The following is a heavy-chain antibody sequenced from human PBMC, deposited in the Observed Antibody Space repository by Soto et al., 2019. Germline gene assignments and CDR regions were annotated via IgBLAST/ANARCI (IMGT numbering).Heavy chain of an antibody. CDR2: ISSSGAYI. D-gene: IGHD6-25*01. CDR3: ARGIAARADVPDY. CDR1: GFTFSSYS. J-gene: IGHJ4*02. Sequence: EVQLVESGGGLVKPGGSLSLSCAASGFTFSSYSMNWVRQAPGKGLEWVSSISSSGAYIYYARSVRGRFTISRDTAKNSLYLQMHGLRVEDTAVYYCARGIAARADVPDYWGQGTLVIVSA. V-gene: IGHV3-21*01.